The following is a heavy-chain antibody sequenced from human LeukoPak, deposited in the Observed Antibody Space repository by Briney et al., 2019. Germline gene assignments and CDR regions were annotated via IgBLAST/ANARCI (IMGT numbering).Heavy chain of an antibody. V-gene: IGHV3-13*01. D-gene: IGHD5-18*01. J-gene: IGHJ4*02. CDR3: ARALGVGYSYPRGFDY. CDR1: GFAVSSNY. CDR2: IGTAGDT. Sequence: GGSLRLSFAASGFAVSSNYMSWVRQAPGKGLEWVSAIGTAGDTYYPGSVKGRFTISRENAKNSLYLQMNSLRAEDTAVYYCARALGVGYSYPRGFDYWGQGTLVTVSS.